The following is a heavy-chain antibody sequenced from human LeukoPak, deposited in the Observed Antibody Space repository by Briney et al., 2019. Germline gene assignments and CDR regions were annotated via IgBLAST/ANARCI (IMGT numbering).Heavy chain of an antibody. D-gene: IGHD5-18*01. CDR2: ISGSGGST. CDR1: GFTFSSYA. J-gene: IGHJ4*02. CDR3: AKDVDTAMAHDY. Sequence: GGSLRLSCAASGFTFSSYAMSWVRQAPGKGLEWVSAISGSGGSTYYADSVKGRFTISGDNSKNTLYLQMNSLRAEDTAVYYRAKDVDTAMAHDYWGQGTPVTVSS. V-gene: IGHV3-23*01.